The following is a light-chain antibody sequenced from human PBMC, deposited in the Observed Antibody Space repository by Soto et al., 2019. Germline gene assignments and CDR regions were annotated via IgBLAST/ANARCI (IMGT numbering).Light chain of an antibody. CDR3: QQYNTYPWT. J-gene: IGKJ1*01. CDR1: QSISTW. V-gene: IGKV1-5*03. CDR2: KAS. Sequence: DIQMTQSPPTLSASVRDRVSITCRASQSISTWLAWYQQKAGQVPKLLIYKASSLESGVPSRFSGSGSGTEFTLTISSLQPDDLATYYCQQYNTYPWTFGQGTKVEIK.